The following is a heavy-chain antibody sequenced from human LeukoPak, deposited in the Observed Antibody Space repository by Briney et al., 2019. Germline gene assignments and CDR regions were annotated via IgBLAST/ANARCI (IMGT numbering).Heavy chain of an antibody. J-gene: IGHJ4*02. CDR3: ARRVRAVAGADYFDY. CDR2: IYYSGAA. Sequence: SQTLSLTCTVSGGSIGNDGYYWNWLRQHPGRGLEWIAFIYYSGAASYNPSLKSRVTISVDTSTNQFSLKLTSVTAADTAVYYCARRVRAVAGADYFDYWGQGTLVTVSS. CDR1: GGSIGNDGYY. V-gene: IGHV4-31*03. D-gene: IGHD6-19*01.